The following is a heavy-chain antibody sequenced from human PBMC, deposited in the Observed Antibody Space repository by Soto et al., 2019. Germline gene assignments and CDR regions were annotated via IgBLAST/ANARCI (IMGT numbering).Heavy chain of an antibody. V-gene: IGHV3-48*03. CDR2: IGTSGTTI. Sequence: EVQLVESGGGLVQPGGSLRLSCAASGFSFSSYEMNWVRQAPGKWLEWVSYIGTSGTTIYYAESVKGRFTISRDNAKNSLYLQTNRLRAEDTAIYYCARDTISIYGDSLDYWGQGTQVTVSS. J-gene: IGHJ4*02. CDR3: ARDTISIYGDSLDY. CDR1: GFSFSSYE. D-gene: IGHD4-17*01.